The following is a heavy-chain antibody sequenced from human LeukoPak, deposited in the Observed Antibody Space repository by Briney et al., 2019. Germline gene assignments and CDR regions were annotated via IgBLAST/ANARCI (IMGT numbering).Heavy chain of an antibody. J-gene: IGHJ4*02. Sequence: QTGGSLRLSCAASGFTFSSYGMHWVRQAPGKGLEWVAVISYDGSNKYYADSVKGRFTISRDNSKNTPYLQMNSLRAEDTAVYYCAKDGSLWFGELAHSFDYWGQGTLVTVSS. D-gene: IGHD3-10*01. CDR3: AKDGSLWFGELAHSFDY. CDR2: ISYDGSNK. CDR1: GFTFSSYG. V-gene: IGHV3-30*18.